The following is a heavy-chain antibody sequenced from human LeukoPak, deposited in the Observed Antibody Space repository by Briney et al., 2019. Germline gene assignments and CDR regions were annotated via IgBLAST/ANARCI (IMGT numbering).Heavy chain of an antibody. CDR2: ISGSGGST. D-gene: IGHD5-18*01. J-gene: IGHJ5*02. Sequence: PGGSLRLSCAASGFTFSSSAMNWVRQAPGKGLEWVSAISGSGGSTYYADSVKGRFTISRDNAKNSLYLQMNSLRAEDTAVYYCARDGMSDTAITSWGQGTLVTISS. CDR3: ARDGMSDTAITS. V-gene: IGHV3-23*01. CDR1: GFTFSSSA.